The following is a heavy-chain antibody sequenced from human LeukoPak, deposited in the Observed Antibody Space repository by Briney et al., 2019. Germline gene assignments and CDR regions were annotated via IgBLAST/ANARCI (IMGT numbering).Heavy chain of an antibody. D-gene: IGHD3-16*02. CDR3: ARGRGVRGGYRQPSCMDV. CDR1: GGSISSYY. V-gene: IGHV4-34*01. CDR2: INHSGST. Sequence: SETLSLTCTVSGGSISSYYWSWIRQPPGKGLEWIGEINHSGSTNYNPSLKSRVTISVDTSKNQFSLKLSSVTAADTAVYYCARGRGVRGGYRQPSCMDVWGQGTTVTVSS. J-gene: IGHJ6*02.